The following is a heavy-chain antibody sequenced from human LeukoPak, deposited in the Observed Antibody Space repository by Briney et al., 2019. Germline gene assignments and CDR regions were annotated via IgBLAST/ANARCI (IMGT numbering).Heavy chain of an antibody. Sequence: QSLKISCKGSGYSFTSYWIGWVRQMPGKGVEWMGIIYPGDSDTRYSPSFQGQVTISADKSISTAYLQWSSLKASDTAMYYCARQIAVADYYMDVWGKGTTVTVSS. J-gene: IGHJ6*03. V-gene: IGHV5-51*01. CDR3: ARQIAVADYYMDV. CDR1: GYSFTSYW. CDR2: IYPGDSDT. D-gene: IGHD6-19*01.